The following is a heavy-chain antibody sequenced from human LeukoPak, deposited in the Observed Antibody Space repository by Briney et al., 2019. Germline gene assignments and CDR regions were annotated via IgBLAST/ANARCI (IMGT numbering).Heavy chain of an antibody. V-gene: IGHV5-51*01. CDR3: ARGYCSSTSYYPTGIFDY. CDR1: GYSFTSYW. Sequence: GESLKISCKGSGYSFTSYWIGWVRQMPGKGLEWMGIIYPGDSDTRYSPSFQGQVTISADKSISTAYLQWSSLKASDTAMYYCARGYCSSTSYYPTGIFDYWGQGTLVTVSS. CDR2: IYPGDSDT. D-gene: IGHD2-2*01. J-gene: IGHJ4*02.